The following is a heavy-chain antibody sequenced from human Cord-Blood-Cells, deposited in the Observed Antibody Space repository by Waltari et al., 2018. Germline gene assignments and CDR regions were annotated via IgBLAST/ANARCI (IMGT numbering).Heavy chain of an antibody. D-gene: IGHD7-27*01. Sequence: EVQLVESGGGLVQPGGSLRLSCAASGFTVSSNYMSWVRQAPGKGLKGVSVFFDGGSTYDADSVKGRFTISRDNSKNTLYLQMNSLRAEDTAVYYCARDGTGGFDYWGQGTLVTVSS. CDR3: ARDGTGGFDY. CDR2: FFDGGST. CDR1: GFTVSSNY. V-gene: IGHV3-66*01. J-gene: IGHJ4*02.